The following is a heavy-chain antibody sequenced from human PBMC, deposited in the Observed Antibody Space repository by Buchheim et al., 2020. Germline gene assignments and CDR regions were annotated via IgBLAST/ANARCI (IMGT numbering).Heavy chain of an antibody. V-gene: IGHV3-23*04. CDR2: ISGSGGST. CDR3: AKSAGYSYGYRGELDY. Sequence: VQLVESGGGVVQPGRSLRLSCAASGFTLTHYGIHWVRQAPGKGLEWVSAISGSGGSTYYADSVKGRFTISRDNSKNTLYLQMNSLRAEDTAVYYCAKSAGYSYGYRGELDYWGQGTL. J-gene: IGHJ4*02. D-gene: IGHD5-18*01. CDR1: GFTLTHYG.